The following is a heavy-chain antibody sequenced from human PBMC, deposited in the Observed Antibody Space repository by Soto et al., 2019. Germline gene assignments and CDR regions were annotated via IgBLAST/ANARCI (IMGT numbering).Heavy chain of an antibody. J-gene: IGHJ4*02. Sequence: SETLSLTCTVSGGSISSYYWSWIRQPPGKGLEWIGFIYYGGSTNYNPSLKSRVTISVDTPKNQFFLKLSSVTAADTAVYYCAKNWNWGSLVHWGQGTLVTVSS. CDR2: IYYGGST. V-gene: IGHV4-59*08. CDR1: GGSISSYY. CDR3: AKNWNWGSLVH. D-gene: IGHD7-27*01.